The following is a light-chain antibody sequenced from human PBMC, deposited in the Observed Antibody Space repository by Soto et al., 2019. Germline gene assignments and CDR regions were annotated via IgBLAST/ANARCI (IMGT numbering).Light chain of an antibody. J-gene: IGKJ5*01. CDR2: AAS. CDR1: QSVRSN. V-gene: IGKV3-15*01. Sequence: EIVMTQSPATLSVSPGERATLSCRASQSVRSNLAWSQQKPGQAPRLLIYAASTRATGIPARFSGSGSGTEFTLTISSLQSEDFAVYFCQQYSNWPTFGQGTRLEI. CDR3: QQYSNWPT.